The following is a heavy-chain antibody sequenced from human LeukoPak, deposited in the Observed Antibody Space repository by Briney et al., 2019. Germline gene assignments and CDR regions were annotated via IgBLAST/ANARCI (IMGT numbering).Heavy chain of an antibody. D-gene: IGHD5-12*01. V-gene: IGHV4-30-4*01. J-gene: IGHJ3*02. Sequence: PSQTLSLTCTVSGGSISSGDYYWSWIRQPPGKGLEWIGYIYYSGSTYYNPSLKSRVTISIDTSKNQFSLKLSSVTAADTAVYYCARDLGVATMGLDAFDIWGQGTMVTVSS. CDR2: IYYSGST. CDR1: GGSISSGDYY. CDR3: ARDLGVATMGLDAFDI.